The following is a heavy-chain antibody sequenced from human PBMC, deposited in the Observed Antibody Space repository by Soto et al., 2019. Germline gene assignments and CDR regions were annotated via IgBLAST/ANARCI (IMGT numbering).Heavy chain of an antibody. D-gene: IGHD4-17*01. CDR1: GFTFSSYG. J-gene: IGHJ5*02. CDR2: ISYDGTKE. CDR3: ARANTYGGDNDNRFDP. Sequence: QVQLVESGGGVAQPGRSLRLSCAASGFTFSSYGIHWVRQAPGKGLEWVAVISYDGTKEYYADSVKGRFTISRDNSKSTLYLQMNSLRVEDTAVYYCARANTYGGDNDNRFDPWGQGTLVTVSS. V-gene: IGHV3-30*03.